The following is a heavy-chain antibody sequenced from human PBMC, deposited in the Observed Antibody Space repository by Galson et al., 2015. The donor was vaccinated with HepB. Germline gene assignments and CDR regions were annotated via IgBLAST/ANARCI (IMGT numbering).Heavy chain of an antibody. Sequence: SLRLSCAASGFPFSRYSMNWVRQAPGKGPEWISSISRSGDYIYYADSVKGRFSISRDDSNNILSLQMNSLRGEDTAVYHCARDLSYGGYSDWGPGTLVTVSS. CDR2: ISRSGDYI. J-gene: IGHJ4*02. CDR1: GFPFSRYS. D-gene: IGHD4-23*01. V-gene: IGHV3-21*01. CDR3: ARDLSYGGYSD.